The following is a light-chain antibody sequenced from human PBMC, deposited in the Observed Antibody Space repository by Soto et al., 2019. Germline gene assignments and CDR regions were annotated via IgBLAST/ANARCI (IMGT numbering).Light chain of an antibody. CDR3: QHLRTYPFS. Sequence: DIQLTQSPSFLSASVGDRVTVSCRASQDISTSLAWFQQKAGKVPQLLVYPASTLQDGVPSRFSGSGSGTYFTLPINHLQAEDFATYYCQHLRTYPFSFGPGTKLDIK. V-gene: IGKV1-9*01. CDR1: QDISTS. J-gene: IGKJ2*03. CDR2: PAS.